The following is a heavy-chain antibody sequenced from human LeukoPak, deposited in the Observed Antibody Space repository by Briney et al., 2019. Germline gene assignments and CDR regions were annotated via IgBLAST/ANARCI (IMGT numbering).Heavy chain of an antibody. CDR2: INTDGSSA. V-gene: IGHV3-74*01. J-gene: IGHJ4*02. CDR1: GFTVSSNY. Sequence: PGGSLRLSCAASGFTVSSNYMSWVRQAPGKGLVWVSRINTDGSSAVYADSVKGRFTISRDNAKNTLFLQMNSLRGEDTAVYYCIRHYDYWGQGTLVTVSP. CDR3: IRHYDY. D-gene: IGHD1-26*01.